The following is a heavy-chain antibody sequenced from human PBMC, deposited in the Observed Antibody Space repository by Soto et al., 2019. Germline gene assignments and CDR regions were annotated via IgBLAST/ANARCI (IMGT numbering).Heavy chain of an antibody. CDR2: VRWESGSL. V-gene: IGHV3-9*01. CDR3: ARGLLTSGDFRGLFDL. CDR1: GFTFGRYA. Sequence: EVQLVESGGGMVQPGRSLRLSCAASGFTFGRYAFHWVRQAPGKGLEWVSGVRWESGSLGYADSVKGRFTISRDDAKSSLYLQMDSLRPEDTALYYCARGLLTSGDFRGLFDLWGRGALVTVSS. D-gene: IGHD2-21*02. J-gene: IGHJ2*01.